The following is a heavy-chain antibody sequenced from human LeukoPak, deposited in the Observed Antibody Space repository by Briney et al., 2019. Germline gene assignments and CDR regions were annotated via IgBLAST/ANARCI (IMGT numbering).Heavy chain of an antibody. CDR1: GGSISSGGYS. CDR3: ARATADCSGGSCYSQYYFDY. CDR2: IYHSGST. J-gene: IGHJ4*02. D-gene: IGHD2-15*01. Sequence: SETLSLTCAVSGGSISSGGYSWSWIRQPPGKGLEWIGYIYHSGSTYYNPSLKSRVTISVDRSKNQFSLKLSSVTAADTAVYYCARATADCSGGSCYSQYYFDYWGQGTLVTVSS. V-gene: IGHV4-30-2*01.